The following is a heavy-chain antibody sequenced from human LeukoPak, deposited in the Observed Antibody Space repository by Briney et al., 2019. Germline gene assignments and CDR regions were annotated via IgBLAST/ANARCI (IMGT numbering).Heavy chain of an antibody. V-gene: IGHV4-59*12. J-gene: IGHJ4*02. D-gene: IGHD3-10*01. Sequence: SETLSLTCIVSGDSISTYYWNWIRQPPGKGLEWVGYVYFTGNTNYNPSLKSRVTMSVDTSKNQFSLKLSSVTAADTAVYYCARVSLVRGAPDYYFDYWGQGTLVTVSS. CDR3: ARVSLVRGAPDYYFDY. CDR2: VYFTGNT. CDR1: GDSISTYY.